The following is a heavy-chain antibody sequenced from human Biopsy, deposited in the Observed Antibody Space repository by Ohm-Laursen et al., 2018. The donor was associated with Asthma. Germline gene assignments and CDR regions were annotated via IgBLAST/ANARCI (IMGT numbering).Heavy chain of an antibody. J-gene: IGHJ4*02. D-gene: IGHD3-3*01. CDR1: VLTFSSYG. CDR2: ISNDGANK. V-gene: IGHV3-30*03. Sequence: SLRLSCTASVLTFSSYGMVWVRLAPGKGLEWVALISNDGANKFYADSVQGRFTISRDSSKNTLYLQMHSLKIEDTAVYFCARQVKSTVFGVSYKKFDFWGQGTLVAVSS. CDR3: ARQVKSTVFGVSYKKFDF.